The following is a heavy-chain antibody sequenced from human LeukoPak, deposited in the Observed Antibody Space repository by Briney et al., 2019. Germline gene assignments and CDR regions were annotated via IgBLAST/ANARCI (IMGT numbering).Heavy chain of an antibody. Sequence: ASVKVACKVSGYTLSELFIHWVRQAPGKGLEWMGGLDPEDAETIYAQKFQGRVSMTEDTSTDTAYMELSSLRSEDTAVYYCATAGYTNNGYYFDYWGQGTLVTVSS. V-gene: IGHV1-24*01. D-gene: IGHD6-13*01. J-gene: IGHJ4*02. CDR2: LDPEDAET. CDR3: ATAGYTNNGYYFDY. CDR1: GYTLSELF.